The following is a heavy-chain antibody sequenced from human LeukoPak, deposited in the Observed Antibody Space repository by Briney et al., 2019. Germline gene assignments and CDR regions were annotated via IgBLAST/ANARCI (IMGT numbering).Heavy chain of an antibody. Sequence: ASMKVSCKASGYTFTSYDINWVRQATGQGLEWMGWMNPNSGNTGYAQKFQGRVTITRNTSISTAYMELSSLRSEDTAVYYCARESLDFWSGYPSYMDVWGKGTTVTVSS. V-gene: IGHV1-8*03. D-gene: IGHD3-3*01. J-gene: IGHJ6*03. CDR2: MNPNSGNT. CDR1: GYTFTSYD. CDR3: ARESLDFWSGYPSYMDV.